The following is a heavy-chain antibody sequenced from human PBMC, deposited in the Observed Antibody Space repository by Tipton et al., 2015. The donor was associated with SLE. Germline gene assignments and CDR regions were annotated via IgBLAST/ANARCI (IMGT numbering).Heavy chain of an antibody. V-gene: IGHV4-38-2*01. CDR3: ARLHGYSYGLNWFDP. CDR2: IYYTGTTT. Sequence: GLVKPSETLSLKCAVSGYSISAGYYWGWVRQPPGKGLEWIGSIYYTGTTTYYNSFLKSRVTMSVGTSKNQFSLRLTSVIAADTAVYYCARLHGYSYGLNWFDPWGQGTLISVSS. D-gene: IGHD5-18*01. J-gene: IGHJ5*02. CDR1: GYSISAGYY.